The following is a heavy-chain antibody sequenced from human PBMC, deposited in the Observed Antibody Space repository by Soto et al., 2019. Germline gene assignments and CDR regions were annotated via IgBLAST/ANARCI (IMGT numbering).Heavy chain of an antibody. J-gene: IGHJ4*02. D-gene: IGHD3-22*01. CDR3: ARGRTDNYYDSSGYYYYFDY. Sequence: QVQLQQWGAGLLKPSETLSLTCAVYGGSFSGYYWSWIRQPPGKGLEWIGEINHSGSTNYNPSLKSRVTLSVDTSKNQFSLKLSSVTAADTAVYYCARGRTDNYYDSSGYYYYFDYWGQGTLVTVSS. CDR2: INHSGST. CDR1: GGSFSGYY. V-gene: IGHV4-34*01.